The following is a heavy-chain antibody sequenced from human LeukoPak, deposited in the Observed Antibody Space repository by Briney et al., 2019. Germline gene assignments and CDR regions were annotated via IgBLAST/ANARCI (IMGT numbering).Heavy chain of an antibody. CDR1: GGSISSGGYY. CDR2: IYYSGST. CDR3: ARLPGFGELLSGLDY. Sequence: SETLSLTCTVSGGSISSGGYYWSWIRQHPGKGLEWIGYIYYSGSTYYNPSLKSRVTISVDTSKNQFSLKLSSVTAADTAVYYCARLPGFGELLSGLDYWGRGTLVTVSS. D-gene: IGHD3-10*01. J-gene: IGHJ4*02. V-gene: IGHV4-31*03.